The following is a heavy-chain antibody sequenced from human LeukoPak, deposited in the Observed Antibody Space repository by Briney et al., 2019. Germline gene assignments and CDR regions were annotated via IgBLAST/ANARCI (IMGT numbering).Heavy chain of an antibody. CDR2: FDHEDGET. Sequence: AAVTVSCKGSGYTLTELSMHGVRQAPGKGGEGMGGFDHEDGETIYAQKFQGRVTMTEDTSTDTAYMELSSLRSEDTAVYYCATLKTGRPPHFDYYYGMDVWGQGTTVTVSS. V-gene: IGHV1-24*01. J-gene: IGHJ6*02. CDR1: GYTLTELS. CDR3: ATLKTGRPPHFDYYYGMDV. D-gene: IGHD2/OR15-2a*01.